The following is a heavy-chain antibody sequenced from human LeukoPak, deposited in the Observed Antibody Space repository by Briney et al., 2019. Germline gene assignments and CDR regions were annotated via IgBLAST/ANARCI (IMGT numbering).Heavy chain of an antibody. J-gene: IGHJ4*02. Sequence: KPGGSLRLSCAASGFTFSGYTMNWVRQAPGKGLEWVSCIISSGSHIYYADSVKGRFTFSRDNAKNSLYLQMNSLRAEDTAVYYCAKGGYSANWRNYFDYWGQGTLVTVSS. D-gene: IGHD6-13*01. CDR2: IISSGSHI. V-gene: IGHV3-21*04. CDR3: AKGGYSANWRNYFDY. CDR1: GFTFSGYT.